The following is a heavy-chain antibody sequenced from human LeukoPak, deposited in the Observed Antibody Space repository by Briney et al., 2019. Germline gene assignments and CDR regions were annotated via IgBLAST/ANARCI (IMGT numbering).Heavy chain of an antibody. CDR2: IIPIFGTA. CDR1: GGTFSSYA. J-gene: IGHJ6*03. D-gene: IGHD2-2*01. Sequence: ASVKVSCKASGGTFSSYAISWVRQAPGQGLEWMGGIIPIFGTANYAQNFQGRVTITTDESTSTAYMELSSLRSEDTAVYYCASPAVDYYYYYYMDVWGKGTTVTVSS. V-gene: IGHV1-69*05. CDR3: ASPAVDYYYYYYMDV.